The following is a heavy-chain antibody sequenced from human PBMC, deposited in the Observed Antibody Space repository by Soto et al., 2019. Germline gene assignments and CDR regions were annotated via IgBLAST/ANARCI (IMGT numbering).Heavy chain of an antibody. Sequence: ASVKVSCKASGYTFTSYAMHWVRQAPGQRLEWMGWINAGNGNTKYSQKFQGRFTVTSDTSTSTVYMELSSLRSEDTAVYYCARIPGIAVSGTSWGQGTLVTVSS. V-gene: IGHV1-3*01. D-gene: IGHD6-19*01. CDR3: ARIPGIAVSGTS. J-gene: IGHJ5*02. CDR1: GYTFTSYA. CDR2: INAGNGNT.